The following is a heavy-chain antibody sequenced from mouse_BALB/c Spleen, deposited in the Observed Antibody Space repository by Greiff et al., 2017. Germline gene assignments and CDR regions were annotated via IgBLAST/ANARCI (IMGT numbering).Heavy chain of an antibody. CDR1: GYSITSGYS. CDR3: AIYDRHAMDY. V-gene: IGHV3-1*02. CDR2: IHYSDST. D-gene: IGHD2-14*01. Sequence: EVKLEESGPDLVKPSQSLSLTCTVTGYSITSGYSWHWIRQFPGNQLEWMGYIHYSDSTNYNPSLTSRISITRDTSKTQFFLQLNSVTTEDTATYYCAIYDRHAMDYWGQGTSVTVSS. J-gene: IGHJ4*01.